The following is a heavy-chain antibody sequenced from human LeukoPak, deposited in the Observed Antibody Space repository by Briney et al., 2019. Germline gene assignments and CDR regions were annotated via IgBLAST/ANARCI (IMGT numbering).Heavy chain of an antibody. CDR1: GVSISSSNNF. Sequence: SETLSLTCTVSGVSISSSNNFWGWIRQPPGKGLEWIGSVHYSGTTYYIPSLKSRVTISVDTSKNQFSLKLSSVTAADTVVYYCARHEEEDGYNAKTFGYWGQGTLVTVSS. CDR2: VHYSGTT. V-gene: IGHV4-39*01. D-gene: IGHD5-24*01. J-gene: IGHJ4*02. CDR3: ARHEEEDGYNAKTFGY.